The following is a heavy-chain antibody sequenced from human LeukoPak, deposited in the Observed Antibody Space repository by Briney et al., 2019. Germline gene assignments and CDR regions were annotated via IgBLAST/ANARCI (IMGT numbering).Heavy chain of an antibody. V-gene: IGHV1-2*02. J-gene: IGHJ4*02. D-gene: IGHD3-22*01. CDR1: GYTFTGYY. CDR2: INPNSGGT. CDR3: ARTTYYYDSSGGY. Sequence: ASVTVSYMASGYTFTGYYMHWVRQAPGQGLEWMGWINPNSGGTNYAQKFQGRVTMTRDTSISTAYMELSRLRSDDTAVYYCARTTYYYDSSGGYWGQGTLVTVSS.